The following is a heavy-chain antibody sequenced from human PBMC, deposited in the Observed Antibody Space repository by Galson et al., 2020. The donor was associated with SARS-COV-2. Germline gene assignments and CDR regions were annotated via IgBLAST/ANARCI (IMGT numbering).Heavy chain of an antibody. J-gene: IGHJ3*01. V-gene: IGHV4-39*01. D-gene: IGHD3-10*01. CDR2: FYYDGTT. Sequence: SETLSLTCTVSGGSISISNYYWGWVRQPPGKAPEWIGSFYYDGTTYYGSSLKSRAAISGDTSKNQFFMKLTSVTAADTAVYHCARRAAQGVGAFDVWGRGTVVTVSS. CDR3: ARRAAQGVGAFDV. CDR1: GGSISISNYY.